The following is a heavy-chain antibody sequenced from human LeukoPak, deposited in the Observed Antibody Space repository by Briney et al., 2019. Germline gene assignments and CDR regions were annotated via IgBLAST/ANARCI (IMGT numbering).Heavy chain of an antibody. Sequence: SETLSLTCTVSGGSISSYYWSWIRQPPGKGLEWIGYIYYSGSTNYNPSLKSRVTISVDTSKNQFSLKLSSVTAADTAVYYCARDPGPEAGYYFDYWGQGTLVTVSS. CDR3: ARDPGPEAGYYFDY. CDR1: GGSISSYY. J-gene: IGHJ4*02. V-gene: IGHV4-59*01. D-gene: IGHD6-13*01. CDR2: IYYSGST.